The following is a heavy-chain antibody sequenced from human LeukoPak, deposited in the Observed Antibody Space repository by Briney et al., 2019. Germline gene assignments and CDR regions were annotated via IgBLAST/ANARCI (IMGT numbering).Heavy chain of an antibody. D-gene: IGHD3-10*01. CDR2: IYYSGST. CDR3: ASTMVRGAQHDY. V-gene: IGHV4-31*03. J-gene: IGHJ4*02. Sequence: SETLPPTCTVSGGSISSGGYYWSWIRQHPGKGLEWIGYIYYSGSTYYNPSLKSRVTISVDTSKNQFSLKLSSVTAADPAVYYCASTMVRGAQHDYWGQGTLVTVSS. CDR1: GGSISSGGYY.